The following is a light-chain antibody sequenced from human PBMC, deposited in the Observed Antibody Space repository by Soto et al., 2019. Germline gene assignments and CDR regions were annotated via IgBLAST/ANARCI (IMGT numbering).Light chain of an antibody. V-gene: IGLV1-51*02. CDR2: EDS. CDR1: SSNIESHS. J-gene: IGLJ7*01. CDR3: RAWDTSLSAGV. Sequence: QTVLTQPPSVSAAPGQKVTISCSGTSSNIESHSVSWYQRLPGTAPKLLIYEDSVRPSGIPDRFSGSKSGTSATLGITGLQPGDEADNYCRAWDTSLSAGVFGGGTQLTVL.